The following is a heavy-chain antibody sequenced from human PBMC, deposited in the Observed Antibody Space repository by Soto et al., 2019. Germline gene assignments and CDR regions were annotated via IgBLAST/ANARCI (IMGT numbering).Heavy chain of an antibody. CDR3: ARTSIAAAIYYFDY. CDR1: GGSISSGHYD. CDR2: IYYSGST. D-gene: IGHD6-13*01. Sequence: SETLSLPWTVSGGSISSGHYDWSWLRQPPGKGLEWIGYIYYSGSTYYNPSLKSRVTISVDTSKNQFSLKLSSVTAADTAVYYCARTSIAAAIYYFDYWGQGTLVT. V-gene: IGHV4-30-4*01. J-gene: IGHJ4*02.